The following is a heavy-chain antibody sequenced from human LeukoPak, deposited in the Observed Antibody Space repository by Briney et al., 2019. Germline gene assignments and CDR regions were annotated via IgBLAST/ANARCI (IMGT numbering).Heavy chain of an antibody. Sequence: ASVTVSFKASGYTFTIYCISWVRQAPGQGLEWMGWISAYNGNTNYAQKLQGRVTMTTDTSTSTAYMELRSLRSDDTAVYYCARGSVVEYYFDYWGQGTLVTVSS. J-gene: IGHJ4*02. D-gene: IGHD2-15*01. V-gene: IGHV1-18*04. CDR3: ARGSVVEYYFDY. CDR2: ISAYNGNT. CDR1: GYTFTIYC.